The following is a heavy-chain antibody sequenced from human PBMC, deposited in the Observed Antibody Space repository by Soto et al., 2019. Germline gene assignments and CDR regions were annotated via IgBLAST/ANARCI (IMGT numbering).Heavy chain of an antibody. CDR1: GFTFSSYA. CDR2: ISSDGVNK. CDR3: ARGTNGVVPAAIRRGYYGLDV. Sequence: GGSLRLSCAASGFTFSSYAMHWVRQAPGKGLEWVAVISSDGVNKYYADSVKGRFTISRHNSKNTLYLQMDSLRGEDTAVFYCARGTNGVVPAAIRRGYYGLDVWGQGATVTVSS. D-gene: IGHD2-2*01. V-gene: IGHV3-30-3*01. J-gene: IGHJ6*02.